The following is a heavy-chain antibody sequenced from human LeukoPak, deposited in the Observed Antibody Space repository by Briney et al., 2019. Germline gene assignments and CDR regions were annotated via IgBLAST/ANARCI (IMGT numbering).Heavy chain of an antibody. CDR2: ILFDTNKM. J-gene: IGHJ4*02. D-gene: IGHD6-13*01. CDR1: GFTFSDYT. CDR3: AKGSEQQPADY. Sequence: GGSLRLSCAASGFTFSDYTMHWVRQAPGEGLEWVAAILFDTNKMYYADSVKGRFTVSRDNSKNTLYLQMNSLRAEDTAVYYCAKGSEQQPADYWGQGTLVTVSS. V-gene: IGHV3-30-3*01.